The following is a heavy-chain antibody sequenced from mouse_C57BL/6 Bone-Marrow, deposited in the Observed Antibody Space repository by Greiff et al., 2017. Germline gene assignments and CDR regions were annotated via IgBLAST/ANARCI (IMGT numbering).Heavy chain of an antibody. D-gene: IGHD1-1*01. CDR2: INPGSGGT. J-gene: IGHJ2*01. Sequence: VQLQQSGAELVRPGTSVKVSCKASGYAFTNYLIEWVKQRPGQGLEWIGVINPGSGGTNYNEKFKGKATLTADKSSSTAYMQLISLTSEDSAVYFCARRVLRYLLDYWGQGTTLTVSS. V-gene: IGHV1-54*01. CDR3: ARRVLRYLLDY. CDR1: GYAFTNYL.